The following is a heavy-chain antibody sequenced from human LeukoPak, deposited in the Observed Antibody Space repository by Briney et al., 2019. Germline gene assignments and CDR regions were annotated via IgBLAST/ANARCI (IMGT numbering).Heavy chain of an antibody. CDR3: ARGRSYEYGDYDY. J-gene: IGHJ4*02. CDR1: GGSISSYY. D-gene: IGHD4-17*01. Sequence: NASETLSLTCTVSGGSISSYYWSWIRQPPGKGLEWLGYIYYSGTTNYNPSLKSRVTVSVDTSKNQFSLNLNSVTAADTAVYYCARGRSYEYGDYDYWGQGTLVTVSS. V-gene: IGHV4-59*12. CDR2: IYYSGTT.